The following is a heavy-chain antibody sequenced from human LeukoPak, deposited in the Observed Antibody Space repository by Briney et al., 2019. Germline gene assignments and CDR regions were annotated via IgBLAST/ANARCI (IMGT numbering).Heavy chain of an antibody. Sequence: PSETLSLTCAVHGGSFSGYYWSWLRQPPGKGLEWIGEINHSGSTNYNPSLKSRVTISVDTSKNQFSLKLSSLTVADTAVYYRARVSDPYYYGSGSYYKMGYYYYGMDVWGQGTTVTVSS. CDR2: INHSGST. J-gene: IGHJ6*02. CDR3: ARVSDPYYYGSGSYYKMGYYYYGMDV. V-gene: IGHV4-34*01. D-gene: IGHD3-10*01. CDR1: GGSFSGYY.